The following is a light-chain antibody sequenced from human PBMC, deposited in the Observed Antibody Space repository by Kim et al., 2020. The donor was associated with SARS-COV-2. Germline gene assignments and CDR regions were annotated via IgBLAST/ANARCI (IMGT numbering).Light chain of an antibody. CDR2: NAA. V-gene: IGKV3-15*01. CDR1: QGIASN. Sequence: SGSPGGRATLTCRASQGIASNLAWYQQKPGQPPRLLIYNAATRTTGIPARFSGSGAGAEYTLTISSLQSEDFAVYYCQQYNNFPTFGGGTKLEIK. CDR3: QQYNNFPT. J-gene: IGKJ4*01.